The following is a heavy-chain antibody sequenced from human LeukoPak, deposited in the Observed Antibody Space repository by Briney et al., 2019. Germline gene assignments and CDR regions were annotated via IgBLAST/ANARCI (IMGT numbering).Heavy chain of an antibody. CDR1: GFTFSSYW. D-gene: IGHD6-6*01. CDR2: INSDGSST. J-gene: IGHJ4*02. Sequence: GGSLRLSCAASGFTFSSYWMHWVRQAPGKGLVWVSRINSDGSSTSYADSVKDRFTISRDNAKNTLYLQMNSLRAEDTAVYYCARGLYSSSYNDYWGQGTLVTVSS. CDR3: ARGLYSSSYNDY. V-gene: IGHV3-74*01.